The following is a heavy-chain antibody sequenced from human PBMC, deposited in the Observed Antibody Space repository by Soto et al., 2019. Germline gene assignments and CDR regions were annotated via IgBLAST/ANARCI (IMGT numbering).Heavy chain of an antibody. Sequence: GGSLRLSCAASGFSISSYWMNWVRQVPGKGLVWVARINSDGRTATYADSVKGRFTISRDNAKNTLFLQMNSLRAEDTALYYCARVAAMATFLFSGLDVWGQGTTVTVSS. J-gene: IGHJ6*02. CDR1: GFSISSYW. V-gene: IGHV3-74*03. D-gene: IGHD5-12*01. CDR3: ARVAAMATFLFSGLDV. CDR2: INSDGRTA.